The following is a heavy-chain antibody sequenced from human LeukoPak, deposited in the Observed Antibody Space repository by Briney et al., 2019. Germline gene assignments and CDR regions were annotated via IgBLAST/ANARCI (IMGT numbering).Heavy chain of an antibody. V-gene: IGHV3-7*04. CDR1: GFTFSNYW. CDR2: INQDGSEK. Sequence: GGSLRLSCAASGFTFSNYWMSWVRQAPGKGLEWVANINQDGSEKSYVDSVEGRFTISRDNAKKSLYLHVNSLRAEDTAVYYCSRDIYGGHDYWGQGTLLTVSS. D-gene: IGHD2-21*01. CDR3: SRDIYGGHDY. J-gene: IGHJ4*02.